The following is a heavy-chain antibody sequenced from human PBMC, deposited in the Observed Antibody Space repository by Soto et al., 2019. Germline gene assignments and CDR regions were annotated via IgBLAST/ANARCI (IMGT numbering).Heavy chain of an antibody. V-gene: IGHV3-11*05. CDR3: ARDRVVRGVIMSVTDY. CDR1: GFTFSDYY. J-gene: IGHJ4*02. D-gene: IGHD3-10*01. CDR2: ISSSSSYT. Sequence: QVQLVESGGGLVKPGGSLRLSCAASGFTFSDYYMSWIRKAPGKGLEWVSYISSSSSYTNYADSVKGRFTISRDNAKNSLYLQMNSLRAEDTAVYYCARDRVVRGVIMSVTDYWGQGTLVTVSS.